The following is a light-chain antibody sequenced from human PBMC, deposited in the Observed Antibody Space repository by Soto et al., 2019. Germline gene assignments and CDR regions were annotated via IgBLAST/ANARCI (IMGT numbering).Light chain of an antibody. V-gene: IGKV3-11*01. CDR1: QSVSSSY. J-gene: IGKJ5*01. Sequence: EIVLTQSPGTLSLSPEERATLSCRASQSVSSSYLAWYQQKPGQAPRLLIHDASNRATGIPARFSGSGSGTDFTLTISSLEPEDFAVYYCQQRSNWPPTFGQGTRLEIK. CDR2: DAS. CDR3: QQRSNWPPT.